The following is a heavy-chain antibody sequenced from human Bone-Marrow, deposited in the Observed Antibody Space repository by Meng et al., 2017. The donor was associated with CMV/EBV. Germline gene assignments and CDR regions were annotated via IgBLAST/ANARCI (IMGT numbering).Heavy chain of an antibody. CDR1: GGSISSYY. J-gene: IGHJ6*02. V-gene: IGHV4-59*12. CDR3: ARGYYDFWSGYYGLEGYYYYGMDV. Sequence: GSLRLSCTVSGGSISSYYWSWIRQPPGKGLEWIGYIYYSGSTNYNPSLKSRVTISVDTSKNQFSLQLNSVTPEDTAVYYCARGYYDFWSGYYGLEGYYYYGMDVWGQGTTVTVSS. CDR2: IYYSGST. D-gene: IGHD3-3*01.